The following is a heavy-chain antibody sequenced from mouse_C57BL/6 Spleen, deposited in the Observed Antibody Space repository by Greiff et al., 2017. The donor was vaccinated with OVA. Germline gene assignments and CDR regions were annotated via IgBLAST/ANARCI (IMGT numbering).Heavy chain of an antibody. CDR1: GYTFTSYW. J-gene: IGHJ3*01. CDR2: IYPGSGST. V-gene: IGHV1-55*01. Sequence: VQLQQPGAELVKPGASVKMSCKASGYTFTSYWITWVKQRPGQGLEWIGDIYPGSGSTNYNAKFKSKATLTVDTSSSTAYMQLSSLTSEDSAVYYCARSTAQSLAWFAYWGQATLVTVSA. D-gene: IGHD3-2*02. CDR3: ARSTAQSLAWFAY.